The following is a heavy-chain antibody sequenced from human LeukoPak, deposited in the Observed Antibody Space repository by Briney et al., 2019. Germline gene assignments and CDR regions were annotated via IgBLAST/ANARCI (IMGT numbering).Heavy chain of an antibody. CDR1: GGSIISYY. D-gene: IGHD4-17*01. J-gene: IGHJ5*02. CDR3: ARDSGRYGDYTNWFDP. V-gene: IGHV4-4*07. Sequence: PSETLPLPCTVSGGSIISYYWSWTRPPAGKGLEWIGRIYTSGSTNYNPSLKSRVTMSVDTSKNQFSLKLSSVTAADTAVYYCARDSGRYGDYTNWFDPWGQGTLVTVSS. CDR2: IYTSGST.